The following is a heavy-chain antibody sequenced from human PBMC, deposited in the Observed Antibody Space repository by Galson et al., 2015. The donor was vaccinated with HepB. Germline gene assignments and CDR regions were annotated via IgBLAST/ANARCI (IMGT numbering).Heavy chain of an antibody. V-gene: IGHV1-69*13. CDR3: AGDRITMVRGVIIISYYYYGMDV. CDR1: GGTFSSYA. J-gene: IGHJ6*02. CDR2: IIPIFGTA. Sequence: SVKVSCKASGGTFSSYAISWVRQAPGQGPEWMGGIIPIFGTANYAQKFQGRVTITADESTSTAYMELSSLRSEDTAVYYCAGDRITMVRGVIIISYYYYGMDVWGQGTTVTVSS. D-gene: IGHD3-10*01.